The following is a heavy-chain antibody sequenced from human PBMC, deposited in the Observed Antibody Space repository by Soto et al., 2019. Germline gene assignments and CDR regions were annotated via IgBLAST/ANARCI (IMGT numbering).Heavy chain of an antibody. D-gene: IGHD3-3*01. Sequence: SETLSLTCAVYGGSFSGYYWSWIRQPPGKGLEWIGEINHSGSTNYNPSLKSRVTISVDTSKNQFSLKLSSVTAADTAVYYCARGLPITIFGVVRSIYYYYGMDVWGQGTTVTVSS. CDR1: GGSFSGYY. CDR2: INHSGST. CDR3: ARGLPITIFGVVRSIYYYYGMDV. J-gene: IGHJ6*02. V-gene: IGHV4-34*01.